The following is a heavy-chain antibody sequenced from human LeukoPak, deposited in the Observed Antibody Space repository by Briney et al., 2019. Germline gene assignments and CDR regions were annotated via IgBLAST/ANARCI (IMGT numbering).Heavy chain of an antibody. CDR1: GFTFSDYY. J-gene: IGHJ4*02. V-gene: IGHV3-11*01. D-gene: IGHD2-2*01. CDR3: ARDLYLCSTSCLPY. CDR2: ISSSGSTI. Sequence: GGSLRLSCAASGFTFSDYYMSWVRQAPGKGLEWVSYISSSGSTIYYADSVKGRFTISRDNAKNSLYLQMNSLRAEDTAVYYCARDLYLCSTSCLPYWGQGTLVTVSS.